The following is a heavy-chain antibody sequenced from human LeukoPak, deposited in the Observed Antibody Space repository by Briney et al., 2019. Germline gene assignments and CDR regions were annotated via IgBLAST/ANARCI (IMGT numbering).Heavy chain of an antibody. CDR1: GFTFSSYG. D-gene: IGHD3-10*01. V-gene: IGHV3-30*02. J-gene: IGHJ6*03. Sequence: LTGGSLRLSCAASGFTFSSYGMHWVRQAPGKGLEWVAFIRYDGSNKYYADSVKGRFTISRDNSKNTLYLQMNSLRAEDTAVYYCARSMVRETYYMDVWGKGTTVTVSS. CDR3: ARSMVRETYYMDV. CDR2: IRYDGSNK.